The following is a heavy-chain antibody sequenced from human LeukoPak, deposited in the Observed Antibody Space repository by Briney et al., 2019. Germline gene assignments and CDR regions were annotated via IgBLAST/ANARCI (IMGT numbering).Heavy chain of an antibody. D-gene: IGHD3-22*01. V-gene: IGHV4-34*01. CDR3: ARGKVVGTYYFDY. J-gene: IGHJ4*02. CDR1: GGSFSGYY. Sequence: SETLSLTCAVYGGSFSGYYWSWIRQPPGKGLEWIGEINHSGSTNYNPSLKSRVTISVDTSKNQFSLKLSSVTAADTAVYYCARGKVVGTYYFDYWGQGTLVTVSS. CDR2: INHSGST.